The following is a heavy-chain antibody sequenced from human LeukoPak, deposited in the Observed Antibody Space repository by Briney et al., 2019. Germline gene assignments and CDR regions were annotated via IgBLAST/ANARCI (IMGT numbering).Heavy chain of an antibody. J-gene: IGHJ5*02. V-gene: IGHV3-48*03. CDR3: ARVYRDYYDSSGYYNWFDP. Sequence: GGSLRLSCAASGVIFSSYEMNWVRQAPGKGLEWVSDISSSGSTIYYADSVKGRFTISRDNAKNSLYLQMNSLRAEDTAVYYCARVYRDYYDSSGYYNWFDPWGQGTLVTVSS. CDR1: GVIFSSYE. D-gene: IGHD3-22*01. CDR2: ISSSGSTI.